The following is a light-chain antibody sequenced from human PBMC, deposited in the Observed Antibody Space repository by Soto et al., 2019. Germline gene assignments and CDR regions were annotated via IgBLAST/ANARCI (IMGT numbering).Light chain of an antibody. CDR1: QSLVYVDGDTY. CDR3: MQGTFWPHWWT. CDR2: KVS. J-gene: IGKJ1*01. V-gene: IGKV2-30*01. Sequence: EVVLTQSPLYLPVTLGQPASISCRSSQSLVYVDGDTYLNWFHQRPGQSPRRPIYKVSNRDSGVPDRFSGSGSGTDFTLKISRVEAEDVGVYYCMQGTFWPHWWTFGQGTKVDIK.